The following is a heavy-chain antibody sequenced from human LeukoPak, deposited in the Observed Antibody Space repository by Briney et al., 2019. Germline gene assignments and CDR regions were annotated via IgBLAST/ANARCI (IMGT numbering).Heavy chain of an antibody. CDR1: GYTFTSYG. CDR2: ISAYNGNT. CDR3: ARSVNDAFDI. D-gene: IGHD4-17*01. J-gene: IGHJ3*02. V-gene: IGHV1-18*01. Sequence: ASVKVSCKASGYTFTSYGISWVRQAPGQGLEWMGWISAYNGNTNYAQKFQGRVTMTRDTSISTAYMELSRLRSDDTAVYYCARSVNDAFDIWGQGTMVTVSS.